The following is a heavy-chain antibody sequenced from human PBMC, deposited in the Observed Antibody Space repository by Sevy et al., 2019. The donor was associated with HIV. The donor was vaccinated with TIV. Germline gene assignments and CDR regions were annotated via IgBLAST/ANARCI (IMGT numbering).Heavy chain of an antibody. CDR2: INSDGSIT. CDR3: ARDQFSYFDY. V-gene: IGHV3-74*01. D-gene: IGHD3-3*01. Sequence: GGSLRLSCATSGFTFTTYRMHWVRQSPGKGLVWVSRINSDGSITDYANSVKGRFTMSRDNAKNTLYLQMNSLRAEDTAVYYCARDQFSYFDYWGQGTLVTVSS. J-gene: IGHJ4*02. CDR1: GFTFTTYR.